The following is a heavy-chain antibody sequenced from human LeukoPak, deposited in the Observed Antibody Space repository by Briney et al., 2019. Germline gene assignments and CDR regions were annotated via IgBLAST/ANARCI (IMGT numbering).Heavy chain of an antibody. V-gene: IGHV4-34*01. CDR2: INHSGST. CDR1: GGSFSGYY. Sequence: NSSETLSLTCAVYGGSFSGYYWSWIRQPPGKGLEWIGEINHSGSTNYNPSLKSRVTISVDTSKNQFSLKLSSVTAADTAVYYCATSIWFGEDYWGQGTRVTVSS. CDR3: ATSIWFGEDY. J-gene: IGHJ4*02. D-gene: IGHD3-10*01.